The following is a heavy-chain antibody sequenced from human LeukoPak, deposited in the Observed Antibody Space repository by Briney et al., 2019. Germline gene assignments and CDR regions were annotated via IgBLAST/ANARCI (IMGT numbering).Heavy chain of an antibody. CDR2: IYYTGST. Sequence: SETLSLTCTVSGGSISSYYWSWIRQPPGKGLECIGYIYYTGSTNYNPSLKSRVTISVDTSKNQFSLKLSSVTATDTAVYYCARMTTVTTGIDYWGQGTLVTVSS. J-gene: IGHJ4*02. CDR3: ARMTTVTTGIDY. D-gene: IGHD4-17*01. V-gene: IGHV4-59*01. CDR1: GGSISSYY.